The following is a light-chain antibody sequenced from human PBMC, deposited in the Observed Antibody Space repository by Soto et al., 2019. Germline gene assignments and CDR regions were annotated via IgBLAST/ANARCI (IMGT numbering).Light chain of an antibody. V-gene: IGKV3-20*01. CDR1: QSVTSY. CDR3: QQYSTSQT. J-gene: IGKJ1*01. CDR2: ASS. Sequence: EIVLTQSPGTLSLSPGERATLSCRASQSVTSYLAWYQQKPGQAPRLLIYASSTRATGIPDWFSGGGSGTAFTLTISSLQPEAFAVYYCQQYSTSQTFGQGTKVEI.